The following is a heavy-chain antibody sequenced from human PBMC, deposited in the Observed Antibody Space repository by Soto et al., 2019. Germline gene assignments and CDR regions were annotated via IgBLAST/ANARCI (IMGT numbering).Heavy chain of an antibody. CDR3: ASSRGSRYY. D-gene: IGHD3-10*01. J-gene: IGHJ4*02. CDR2: ISTYSGDT. V-gene: IGHV1-18*01. CDR1: GYTFLTYD. Sequence: ASVKVSCKASGYTFLTYDISWVRQAPGQGLEWMGWISTYSGDTKYAQKFQGRVTMTTDTSTTTAYLELRSLRSEDTAVYYCASSRGSRYYWGQGTLVTVSS.